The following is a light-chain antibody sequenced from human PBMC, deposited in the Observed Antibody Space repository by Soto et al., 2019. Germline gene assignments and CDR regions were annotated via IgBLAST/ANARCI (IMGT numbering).Light chain of an antibody. J-gene: IGKJ4*01. V-gene: IGKV3-20*01. CDR2: GAS. CDR1: QSVSSSY. CDR3: HQDYDFPRT. Sequence: EIVLTQSPGTLSLSPGERATLSCRASQSVSSSYLAWYQQKPGQPPRLLIYGASSRATGIPDRFSGSGSGTDFTLTISRLEPEDFAVYYCHQDYDFPRTFGGGTQVEIK.